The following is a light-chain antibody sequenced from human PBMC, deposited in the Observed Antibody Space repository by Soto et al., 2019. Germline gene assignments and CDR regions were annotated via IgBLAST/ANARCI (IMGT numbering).Light chain of an antibody. V-gene: IGKV1-39*01. CDR3: QQGFSTPPLN. J-gene: IGKJ4*01. CDR1: QSISTF. Sequence: DIQMTQSPSSLSASVGYRVTITCRASQSISTFLNWYQQKPGKAPKLLIYGASNLESGVPSTFSGSGSGTDFTLTISSLHPEDFATYYCQQGFSTPPLNLGGGTKVEIK. CDR2: GAS.